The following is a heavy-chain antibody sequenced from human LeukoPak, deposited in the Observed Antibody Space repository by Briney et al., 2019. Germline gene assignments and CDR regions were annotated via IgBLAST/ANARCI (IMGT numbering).Heavy chain of an antibody. V-gene: IGHV3-23*01. D-gene: IGHD6-19*01. CDR2: ISGSAATT. CDR3: ARHNSGWVAVY. Sequence: PGGSLRLSCAASGFTFSTYGMTWVRQAPGKGLECVSTISGSAATTFYADSVKGRFTISRDNAKNSLYLQMNSLRAEDTAVYYCARHNSGWVAVYWGQGTLVTVSS. CDR1: GFTFSTYG. J-gene: IGHJ4*02.